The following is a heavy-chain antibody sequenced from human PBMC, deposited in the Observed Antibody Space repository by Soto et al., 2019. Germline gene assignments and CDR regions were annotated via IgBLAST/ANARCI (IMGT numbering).Heavy chain of an antibody. CDR1: GLTFSNYA. V-gene: IGHV3-23*01. D-gene: IGHD1-7*01. CDR2: MSGSSSTT. Sequence: PGGSLRLSCATSGLTFSNYAMSWVRQAPGGGLEWVSSMSGSSSTTYYADSVRGRFTISRDRSKNTLYLQMSSLSAEDTALYYCAKNQERELPRVIDFWGQGTLVTVSS. J-gene: IGHJ4*02. CDR3: AKNQERELPRVIDF.